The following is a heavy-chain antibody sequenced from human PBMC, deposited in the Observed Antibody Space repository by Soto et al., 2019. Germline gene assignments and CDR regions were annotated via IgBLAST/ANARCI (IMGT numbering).Heavy chain of an antibody. V-gene: IGHV1-3*01. CDR2: TNAGNGNT. D-gene: IGHD1-20*01. J-gene: IGHJ4*02. CDR3: ASSINWPRYYFDY. CDR1: GYTFTSYA. Sequence: VKVPCKASGYTFTSYAMHWVRQAPGQRLEWMGWTNAGNGNTKYSQKFQGRVTITRDTSASTAYMELSSLRSEDTAVYYCASSINWPRYYFDYWGQGTLVTVSS.